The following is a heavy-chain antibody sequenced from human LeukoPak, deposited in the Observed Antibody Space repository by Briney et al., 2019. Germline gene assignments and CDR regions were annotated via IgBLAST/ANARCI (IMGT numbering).Heavy chain of an antibody. CDR3: ARVGSSSWYYYYGMDV. D-gene: IGHD6-13*01. CDR2: IYYSGST. V-gene: IGHV4-59*01. CDR1: GGSISSYY. J-gene: IGHJ6*02. Sequence: SETLSLTCTVSGGSISSYYWSWIRQPPGKGLEGIGYIYYSGSTNYNPSLKSRVTISVDTSKNQFSLKLSSVTAADTAVYYCARVGSSSWYYYYGMDVWGQGTTVTVSS.